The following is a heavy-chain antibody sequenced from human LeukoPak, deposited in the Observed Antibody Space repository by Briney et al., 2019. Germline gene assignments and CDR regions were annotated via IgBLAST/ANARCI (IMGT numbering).Heavy chain of an antibody. D-gene: IGHD5-18*01. J-gene: IGHJ3*02. CDR3: ASTGYSYAVNEIHAFDI. Sequence: SETLSLTCTVSGGSISSSSYYWGWIRQPPGKGLEWIGSIYYSGSTYYNPSLKSRVTISVDTSKNQFYLKLSSVTAADTAVYYCASTGYSYAVNEIHAFDIWGQGTMVTVSS. V-gene: IGHV4-39*01. CDR1: GGSISSSSYY. CDR2: IYYSGST.